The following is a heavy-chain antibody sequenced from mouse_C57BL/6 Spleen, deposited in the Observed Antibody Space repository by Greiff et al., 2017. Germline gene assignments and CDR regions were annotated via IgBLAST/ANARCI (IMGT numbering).Heavy chain of an antibody. V-gene: IGHV14-1*01. CDR2: IDPEDGDT. D-gene: IGHD1-1*01. CDR3: TTPSSYGTAWFAY. CDR1: GFNIKDYY. Sequence: EVQLQQSGAELVRPGASVKLSCTASGFNIKDYYMHWVKQRPEQGLEWIGRIDPEDGDTEYAPKFQGKATMTADTSSNTAYLQLSSLTSEDTAVYYCTTPSSYGTAWFAYWGQGTLVTVSA. J-gene: IGHJ3*01.